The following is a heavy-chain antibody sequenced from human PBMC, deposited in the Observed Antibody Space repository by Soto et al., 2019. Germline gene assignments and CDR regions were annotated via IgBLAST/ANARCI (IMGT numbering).Heavy chain of an antibody. V-gene: IGHV3-7*01. CDR3: VRDGSSGWHFDS. D-gene: IGHD6-19*01. Sequence: GGSLRLSCEDSGFTFSYYWMSWVSQAPGKGLEWVANVRQDGSQKFLVDSVKGRFTISRDNAKISMYLQMNSLRAEDTAVYCCVRDGSSGWHFDSWGQGTLVTVSS. CDR2: VRQDGSQK. J-gene: IGHJ4*02. CDR1: GFTFSYYW.